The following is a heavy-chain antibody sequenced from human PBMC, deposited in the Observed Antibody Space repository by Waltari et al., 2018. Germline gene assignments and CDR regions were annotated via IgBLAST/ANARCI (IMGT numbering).Heavy chain of an antibody. Sequence: QVQLVESGGGVVQPGRSLRLSCAASGFTFSSYAMHWVRQAPGKGLEWVAVISYDGSNKYYADSVKGRVTISRDNSKNTLYLQMNSLRAEDTAVYYCARDNMELGWAFDYWGQGTLVTVSS. CDR1: GFTFSSYA. J-gene: IGHJ4*02. D-gene: IGHD1-7*01. CDR2: ISYDGSNK. CDR3: ARDNMELGWAFDY. V-gene: IGHV3-30-3*01.